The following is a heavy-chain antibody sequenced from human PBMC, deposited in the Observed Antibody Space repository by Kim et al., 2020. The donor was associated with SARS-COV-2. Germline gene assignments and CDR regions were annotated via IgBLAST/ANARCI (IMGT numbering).Heavy chain of an antibody. D-gene: IGHD1-1*01. Sequence: GGSLRLSCAASGFTFSHYAMHWVREAPGKGLECVAVISYDGSYKYYSDSVRGRFTISRDNSNNTLYLQMNILRAEDTALYYCANQRQTGRWYFDLWGRGTRVTVSS. CDR2: ISYDGSYK. CDR3: ANQRQTGRWYFDL. V-gene: IGHV3-30*18. CDR1: GFTFSHYA. J-gene: IGHJ2*01.